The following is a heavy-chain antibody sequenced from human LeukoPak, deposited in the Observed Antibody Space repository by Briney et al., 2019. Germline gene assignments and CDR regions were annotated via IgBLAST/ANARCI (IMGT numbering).Heavy chain of an antibody. CDR2: ISGSGGST. D-gene: IGHD6-13*01. V-gene: IGHV3-23*01. J-gene: IGHJ6*04. CDR3: AKGAAAAGERLYYYYGTDV. CDR1: GFTFSSYA. Sequence: PGGSLRLSCAASGFTFSSYAMSWVRQAPGKGLEWVSSISGSGGSTYHADSVKGLFTISRDNSKNTLYLQMNSLRAEDTAVYYCAKGAAAAGERLYYYYGTDVWGKGTTVTVSS.